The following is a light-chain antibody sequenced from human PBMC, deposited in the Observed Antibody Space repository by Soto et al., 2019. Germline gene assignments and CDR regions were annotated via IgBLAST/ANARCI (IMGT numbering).Light chain of an antibody. Sequence: QSVLTQPASVSGSPGQSITISCTGTSSDVGGYNYVSWYQRQSGKAPKLIIHEVSNRPSGVSNRFSGSKSGSTASLTISGLQAEDESDYYCCSYAGSSTYVFGTGTKVTVL. CDR1: SSDVGGYNY. V-gene: IGLV2-23*02. J-gene: IGLJ1*01. CDR2: EVS. CDR3: CSYAGSSTYV.